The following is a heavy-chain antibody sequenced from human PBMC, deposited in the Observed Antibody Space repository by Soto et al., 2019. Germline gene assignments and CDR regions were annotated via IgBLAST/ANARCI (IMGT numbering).Heavy chain of an antibody. CDR3: AKDQYSSSSYFDY. CDR2: ISYDGSNK. J-gene: IGHJ4*02. CDR1: GFTFSSYG. D-gene: IGHD6-13*01. Sequence: GGSLRLSCAASGFTFSSYGMHWVRQAPGKGLEWVAVISYDGSNKYYADSVKGRFTISRDNSKSTLYLQMNSLRAEDTAVYYCAKDQYSSSSYFDYWGQGTLVTVSS. V-gene: IGHV3-30*18.